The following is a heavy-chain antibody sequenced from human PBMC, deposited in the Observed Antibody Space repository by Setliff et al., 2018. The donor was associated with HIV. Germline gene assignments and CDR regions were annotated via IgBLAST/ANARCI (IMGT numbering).Heavy chain of an antibody. CDR2: IYHSGST. D-gene: IGHD3-3*01. CDR3: AKEGGLYFGMLIHDAIDL. Sequence: SETLSLTCTVSGGSISSSSYYWGWIRQPPGKGLEWIGSIYHSGSTYYNPSLKSRVTISVDTSKNQFSLKLSSVTAADTAVYYCAKEGGLYFGMLIHDAIDLWGQGTMVTVSS. V-gene: IGHV4-39*07. CDR1: GGSISSSSYY. J-gene: IGHJ3*01.